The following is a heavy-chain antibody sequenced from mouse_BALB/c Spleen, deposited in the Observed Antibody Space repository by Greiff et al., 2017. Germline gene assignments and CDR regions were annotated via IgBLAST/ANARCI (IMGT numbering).Heavy chain of an antibody. CDR1: GFTFSSYA. CDR2: ISSGGSYT. V-gene: IGHV5-9-3*01. J-gene: IGHJ3*01. D-gene: IGHD2-3*01. CDR3: ARHPSYDGYYPAWFAY. Sequence: DVQLVESGGGLVKPGGSLKLSCAASGFTFSSYAMSWVRQTPEKRLEWVATISSGGSYTYYPDSVKGRFTISRDNAKNTLYLQMSSLRSEDTAMYYCARHPSYDGYYPAWFAYWGQGTLVTVSA.